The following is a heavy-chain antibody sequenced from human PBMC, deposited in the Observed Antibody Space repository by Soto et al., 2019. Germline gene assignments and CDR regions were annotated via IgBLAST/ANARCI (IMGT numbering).Heavy chain of an antibody. D-gene: IGHD6-13*01. CDR1: GGSISSGGYY. Sequence: SETRSLTCTVSGGSISSGGYYWSWISQHPGKGLEWIGYIYYSGSTYYNPSLKSRVTISVDTSKNQFSLKLSSVTAADTAVYYCARDQSSSWGYYYGMDVWGQGTTVTVSS. J-gene: IGHJ6*02. CDR3: ARDQSSSWGYYYGMDV. CDR2: IYYSGST. V-gene: IGHV4-31*03.